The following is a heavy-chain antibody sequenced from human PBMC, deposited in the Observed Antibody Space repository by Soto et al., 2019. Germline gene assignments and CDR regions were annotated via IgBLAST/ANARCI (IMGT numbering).Heavy chain of an antibody. Sequence: QVQLVQSGAEVKKPGSSVKVSCKTSGGTFSSYIIGWVRQAPGQGLEWVGRIIPILPITTYAQNFQGRVTITADISTSTAYMELSSLRSDDTAVYYCARASTSYGQYVSGWYFDLWGPGTLVTVSS. CDR2: IIPILPIT. CDR1: GGTFSSYI. D-gene: IGHD4-17*01. V-gene: IGHV1-69*02. CDR3: ARASTSYGQYVSGWYFDL. J-gene: IGHJ2*01.